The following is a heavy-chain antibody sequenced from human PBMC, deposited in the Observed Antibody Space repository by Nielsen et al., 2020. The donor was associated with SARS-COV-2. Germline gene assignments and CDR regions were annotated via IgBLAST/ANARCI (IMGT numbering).Heavy chain of an antibody. D-gene: IGHD1-20*01. CDR1: GDSFSSYY. V-gene: IGHV4-59*13. CDR2: IFSSGST. J-gene: IGHJ6*02. Sequence: SETLSLTCSVSGDSFSSYYWSWIRQPPGKGLEWIGYIFSSGSTNYNPSLKSRVTISIDTSKNRFSLKLSSVTAADRAVYYCARVTLGIAGTTDYYYGIDVWGQGTTVTVSS. CDR3: ARVTLGIAGTTDYYYGIDV.